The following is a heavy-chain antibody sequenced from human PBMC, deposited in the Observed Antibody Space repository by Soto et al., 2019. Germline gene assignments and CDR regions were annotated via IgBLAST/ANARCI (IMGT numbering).Heavy chain of an antibody. Sequence: QVQLQESGPGLVKPSETLSLTCTVSGGSISSYYWSWIRQPPGKGLEWIGYIYYSGSTNYNPSLKSRVTISVDTSKNQFSLKLSSVTAADTAVYYCARDIVVVPAAKYYYYGMDVWGQGTTVTVSS. J-gene: IGHJ6*02. CDR1: GGSISSYY. D-gene: IGHD2-2*01. CDR2: IYYSGST. CDR3: ARDIVVVPAAKYYYYGMDV. V-gene: IGHV4-59*01.